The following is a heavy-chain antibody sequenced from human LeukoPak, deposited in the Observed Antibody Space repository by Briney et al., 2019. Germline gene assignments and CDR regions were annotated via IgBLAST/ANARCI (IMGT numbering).Heavy chain of an antibody. V-gene: IGHV3-7*04. CDR2: RKQDGSEK. CDR1: VFTYSRFW. Sequence: GGSLRLSCGASVFTYSRFWMIGVRHAPGKGRECVTKRKQDGSEKYYVDSVMGRFTISRDNAKNSLYLQMNSLRAEDTAVFYCARDGTYTDYDPDFDIWGQGTLVTVSS. D-gene: IGHD5-12*01. J-gene: IGHJ4*02. CDR3: ARDGTYTDYDPDFDI.